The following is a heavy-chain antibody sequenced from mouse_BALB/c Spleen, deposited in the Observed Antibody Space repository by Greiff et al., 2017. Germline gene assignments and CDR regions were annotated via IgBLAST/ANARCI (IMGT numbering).Heavy chain of an antibody. V-gene: IGHV14-4*02. CDR3: AREITTWFAY. Sequence: VQLQQSGAELVRSGASVKLSCTASGFNIKDYYMHWVKQRPEQGLEWIGWIDPENGDTEYAPKFQGKATMTADTSSNTAYLQLSSLTSEDTAVYYCAREITTWFAYWGQGTLVTVSA. CDR2: IDPENGDT. J-gene: IGHJ3*01. CDR1: GFNIKDYY. D-gene: IGHD2-4*01.